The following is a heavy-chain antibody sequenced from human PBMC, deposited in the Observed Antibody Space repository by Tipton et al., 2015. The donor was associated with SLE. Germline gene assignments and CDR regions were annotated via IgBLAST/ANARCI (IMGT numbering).Heavy chain of an antibody. CDR3: ARDTRAFDI. CDR1: GGSISSSSYY. Sequence: TLSLTCTVSGGSISSSSYYWGWIRQPPGKGLEWIGSIYYSGSTYYNPSLKSRVTISVDTSKNQFSLKLSSVTAADTAVYYCARDTRAFDIWGQGTMATVSS. CDR2: IYYSGST. V-gene: IGHV4-39*07. D-gene: IGHD2-15*01. J-gene: IGHJ3*02.